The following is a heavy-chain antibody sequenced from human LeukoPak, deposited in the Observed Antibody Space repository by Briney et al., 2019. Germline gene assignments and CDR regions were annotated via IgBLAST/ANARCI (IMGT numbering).Heavy chain of an antibody. Sequence: GRSLTLSCATSGFTFTNYGMHWVRRAPGRGLEWVAVIWYDGSNTYYTDSAKGRFTISRDNSKNTLYLQMNSLRVEDTAVYYCTREPVEMATLSSFDYWGQGTLVTVS. CDR3: TREPVEMATLSSFDY. J-gene: IGHJ4*02. D-gene: IGHD5-24*01. CDR2: IWYDGSNT. V-gene: IGHV3-33*01. CDR1: GFTFTNYG.